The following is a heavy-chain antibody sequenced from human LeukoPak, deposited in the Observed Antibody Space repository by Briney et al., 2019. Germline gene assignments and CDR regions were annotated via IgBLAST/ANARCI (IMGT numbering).Heavy chain of an antibody. CDR1: GYTFNGYD. CDR3: TRGSLSGSSRDY. D-gene: IGHD1-26*01. Sequence: ASVRVSCKASGYTFNGYDINWVRQATGQGLEWMGWMNPNTGDTGYAQKFQGRVTTTRNTSIDTAYMELSGLKSEDTAVYYCTRGSLSGSSRDYWGQGTLVTVSS. V-gene: IGHV1-8*01. CDR2: MNPNTGDT. J-gene: IGHJ4*02.